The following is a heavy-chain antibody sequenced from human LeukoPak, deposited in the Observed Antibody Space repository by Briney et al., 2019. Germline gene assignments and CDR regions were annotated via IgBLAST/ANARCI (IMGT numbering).Heavy chain of an antibody. CDR3: ARADRLHGGPYLIGP. D-gene: IGHD2-21*01. Sequence: ASVKVSCKTSGYSFTDYYMHWVRQAPGQGLEWMGWINPNSGGTSSAQKFQGRVTMTRDTSISTVYMEVSWLTSDDTAIYYCARADRLHGGPYLIGPWGQGTLVTISS. V-gene: IGHV1-2*02. CDR1: GYSFTDYY. CDR2: INPNSGGT. J-gene: IGHJ5*02.